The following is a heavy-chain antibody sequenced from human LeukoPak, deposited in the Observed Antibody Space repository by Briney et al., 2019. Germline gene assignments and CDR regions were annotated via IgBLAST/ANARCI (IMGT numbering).Heavy chain of an antibody. D-gene: IGHD3-3*01. V-gene: IGHV3-30*04. CDR2: ISDDGSKR. CDR1: GFTFRDSA. CDR3: ARESGFMMVGEINADNWFDP. J-gene: IGHJ5*02. Sequence: GRSLRLSCSGAGFTFRDSAFHWVRQAPGKGLEWVAVISDDGSKRFYADSVKGRFTISRDNSRDTLYLHMRTLRPEDSAVYYCARESGFMMVGEINADNWFDPWGQGTPVTVSS.